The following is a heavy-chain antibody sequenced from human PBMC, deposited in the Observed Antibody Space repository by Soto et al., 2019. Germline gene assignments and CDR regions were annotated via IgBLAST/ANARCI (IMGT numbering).Heavy chain of an antibody. CDR2: ITDSGGDA. CDR3: ARPSEYYGSSGSGY. D-gene: IGHD3-22*01. J-gene: IGHJ4*02. Sequence: PGGSLRLSCVASGITFGSRAMSWVRQAPGEGLEWVSSITDSGGDAKYADSVRGRFTISRDNAKNSLYLQMNGLRAEDTAVYYCARPSEYYGSSGSGYWGQGSLVPVSS. V-gene: IGHV3-23*01. CDR1: GITFGSRA.